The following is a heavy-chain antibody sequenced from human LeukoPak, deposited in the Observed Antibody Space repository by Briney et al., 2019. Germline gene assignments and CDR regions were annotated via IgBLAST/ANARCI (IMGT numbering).Heavy chain of an antibody. CDR1: GFTVSSNS. V-gene: IGHV3-66*01. J-gene: IGHJ4*02. D-gene: IGHD6-13*01. Sequence: GGSLRLSCTASGFTVSSNSMSWVRQVPGKGLEWVSIIYSGNNTNYADSVKGRFTISRDNSKNTLYLQMNSLRAEDTAVYYCARGAGSSPLGYWGQGTLVTVSS. CDR3: ARGAGSSPLGY. CDR2: IYSGNNT.